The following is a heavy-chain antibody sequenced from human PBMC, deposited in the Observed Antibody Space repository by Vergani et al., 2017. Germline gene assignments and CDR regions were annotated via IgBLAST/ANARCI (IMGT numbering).Heavy chain of an antibody. J-gene: IGHJ5*02. V-gene: IGHV1-18*01. CDR2: ISASNGNT. CDR3: ARGRLKIEGVTSNWFDP. Sequence: QVQLVQSGTEVKKPGASVKVSCKASGYTFTTYGTSWVRQAPGQGREWMGWISASNGNTNYAQKLLGRVTMTTGRSTSTAYMELRSLRSDDTAVYYCARGRLKIEGVTSNWFDPWGQGTLVTVSS. D-gene: IGHD1-26*01. CDR1: GYTFTTYG.